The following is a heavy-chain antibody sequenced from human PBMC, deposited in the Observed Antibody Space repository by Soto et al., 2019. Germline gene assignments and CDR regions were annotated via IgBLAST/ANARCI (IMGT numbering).Heavy chain of an antibody. J-gene: IGHJ4*02. CDR1: GGSFSGYY. V-gene: IGHV4-34*01. Sequence: ASETLSLTCAVYGGSFSGYYWSWIRQPPGKGLEWIGEINHSGSTNYNPSLKSRVTISVDTSKNQFSLKLSSVTAADTAVYYCARGLRITFGGVIVTXIDDWGQGTLVTVSS. CDR2: INHSGST. D-gene: IGHD3-16*02. CDR3: ARGLRITFGGVIVTXIDD.